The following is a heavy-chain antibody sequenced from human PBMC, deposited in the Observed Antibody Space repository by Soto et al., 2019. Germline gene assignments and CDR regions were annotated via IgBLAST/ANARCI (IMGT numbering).Heavy chain of an antibody. CDR1: GYSFTTYW. D-gene: IGHD3-22*01. V-gene: IGHV5-51*01. Sequence: ESLKTSFKGSGYSFTTYWIAWVRQIPGKGLEWMGIIYPGDSDTRYSPSFQGQVTISADKSISTAYLQWSSLKASDTAMYYCARKYYYDSSGYRDALDIWGQGTMVTVSS. J-gene: IGHJ3*02. CDR3: ARKYYYDSSGYRDALDI. CDR2: IYPGDSDT.